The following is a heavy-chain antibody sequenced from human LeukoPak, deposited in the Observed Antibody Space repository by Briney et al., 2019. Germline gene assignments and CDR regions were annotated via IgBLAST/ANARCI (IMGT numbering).Heavy chain of an antibody. J-gene: IGHJ4*01. CDR1: GGSFSGYY. D-gene: IGHD5-18*01. Sequence: PSETLSLTCAVYGGSFSGYYWSWIRQPPGKGLEWIGEINHSGSTNYNPSLKSRVTISVDTSKNQFSLKLSSVTAADTAVYYCARGRRYSYGYFGYWGQEPWSPSPQ. CDR3: ARGRRYSYGYFGY. CDR2: INHSGST. V-gene: IGHV4-34*01.